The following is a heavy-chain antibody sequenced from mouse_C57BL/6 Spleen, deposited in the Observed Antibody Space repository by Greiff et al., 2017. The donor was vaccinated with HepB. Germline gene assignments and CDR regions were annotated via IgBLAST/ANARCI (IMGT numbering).Heavy chain of an antibody. D-gene: IGHD4-1*01. CDR3: GRGNWDYYAMDY. V-gene: IGHV1-69*01. CDR2: IDPSDSYT. CDR1: GYTFTSYW. J-gene: IGHJ4*01. Sequence: QVQLQQPGAELVMPGASVKLSCKASGYTFTSYWMHWVKQRPGQGLEWIGEIDPSDSYTNYNQKFKGKSTLTVDKSSSTAYMQLSSLTSEDSAVYYCGRGNWDYYAMDYWGQGTSVTVSS.